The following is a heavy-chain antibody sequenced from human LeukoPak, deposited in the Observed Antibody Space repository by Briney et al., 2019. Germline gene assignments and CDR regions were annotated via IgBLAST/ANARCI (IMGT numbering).Heavy chain of an antibody. D-gene: IGHD2-8*01. V-gene: IGHV4-59*01. J-gene: IGHJ4*02. CDR3: VGTNAGGF. CDR1: GVSMSMYH. Sequence: SETLSLTCSVSGVSMSMYHWTWIRQPPGTGLEWIVSFYNFGTTNYSPSPKSRVAISVDTPKNQFSLRLTSVTAADTAVYYCVGTNAGGFWDQGILVTVSS. CDR2: FYNFGTT.